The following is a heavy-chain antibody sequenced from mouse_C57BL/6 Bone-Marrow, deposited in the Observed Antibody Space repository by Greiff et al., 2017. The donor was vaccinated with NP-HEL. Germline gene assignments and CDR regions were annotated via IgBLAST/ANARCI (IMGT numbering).Heavy chain of an antibody. D-gene: IGHD1-1*01. Sequence: VQLQQSGPGLVQPSQSLSITCTVSGFSLTSYGVHWVRQSPGKGLEWLGVIWSGGSTDYNAAFISRLSISKDKSKSQVFFKMNSLQADDTAIYYCARVYGSSYGYFDVWGTGTTVTVSS. CDR2: IWSGGST. J-gene: IGHJ1*03. CDR1: GFSLTSYG. CDR3: ARVYGSSYGYFDV. V-gene: IGHV2-2*01.